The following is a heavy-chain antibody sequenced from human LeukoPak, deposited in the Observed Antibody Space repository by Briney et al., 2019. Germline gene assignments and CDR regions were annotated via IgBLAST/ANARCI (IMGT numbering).Heavy chain of an antibody. CDR2: MYYSGNT. Sequence: SETLSLTCTVSGGSISTTSYYWGWIRQPPGKGLEWIGSMYYSGNTNYNPSLKSRVTISVDTSKNQFSLKLSSVTAADTAVYYCARGPSDYGSGSYADWGQGTLVTVSS. D-gene: IGHD3-10*01. V-gene: IGHV4-39*07. CDR1: GGSISTTSYY. CDR3: ARGPSDYGSGSYAD. J-gene: IGHJ4*02.